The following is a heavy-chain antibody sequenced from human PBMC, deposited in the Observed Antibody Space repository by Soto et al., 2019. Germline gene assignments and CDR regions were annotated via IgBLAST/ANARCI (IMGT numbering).Heavy chain of an antibody. J-gene: IGHJ6*02. V-gene: IGHV4-30-4*01. CDR2: INYSGST. Sequence: QVQLQESGPGLVKPSQTLSLTCSVSGGSISSGDYYWSWIRQPPGKGLEWIGNINYSGSTYYHPSLKSRVTISVDTSKNQVSLKLSSVTAADTAVYYCARAPLGRSVPPPAAPPHDGMDVWGQGTTVTVSS. CDR1: GGSISSGDYY. CDR3: ARAPLGRSVPPPAAPPHDGMDV. D-gene: IGHD6-25*01.